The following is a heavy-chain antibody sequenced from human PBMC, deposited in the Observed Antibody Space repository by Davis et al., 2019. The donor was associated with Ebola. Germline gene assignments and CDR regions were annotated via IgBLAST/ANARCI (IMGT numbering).Heavy chain of an antibody. J-gene: IGHJ4*02. CDR3: ARFWFGELFDY. CDR2: INPNSGGT. D-gene: IGHD3-10*01. Sequence: AASVKVSCKASGYTFTGYYMHWVRQAPGQGLEWMGRINPNSGGTNYAQKFQGRVTMTRDTSISTAYMELSSLRSEDTAVYYCARFWFGELFDYWGQGTLVTVSS. V-gene: IGHV1-2*06. CDR1: GYTFTGYY.